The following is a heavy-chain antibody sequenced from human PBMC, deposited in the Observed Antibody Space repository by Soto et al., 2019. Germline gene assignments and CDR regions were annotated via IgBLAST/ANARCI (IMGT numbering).Heavy chain of an antibody. D-gene: IGHD6-13*01. Sequence: QVQLVESGGGVVQPGRSLRLSRAASGFTFSSYGMHWVRQAPGKGLEWVAVISYDGSNKYYADSVKGRFTISRDNSKNTLYLQMNSLRAEETAVYYCAKGLYSSSWYFDYWGQGTLVTVSS. CDR2: ISYDGSNK. CDR3: AKGLYSSSWYFDY. J-gene: IGHJ4*02. V-gene: IGHV3-30*18. CDR1: GFTFSSYG.